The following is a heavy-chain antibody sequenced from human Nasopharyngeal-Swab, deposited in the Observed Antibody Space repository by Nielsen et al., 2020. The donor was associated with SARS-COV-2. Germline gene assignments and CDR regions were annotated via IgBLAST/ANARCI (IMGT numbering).Heavy chain of an antibody. J-gene: IGHJ4*02. CDR2: ITVSGDAT. Sequence: GGSLRLSCAASGFTFNSYVMIWVRQAPGEGLEWVSYITVSGDATNYAESVKGRFTISRDNSKNLLYLQMNSLTVEDTATYYCAPDPNWGLGYWGRGTLVTVSS. CDR1: GFTFNSYV. CDR3: APDPNWGLGY. D-gene: IGHD7-27*01. V-gene: IGHV3-23*01.